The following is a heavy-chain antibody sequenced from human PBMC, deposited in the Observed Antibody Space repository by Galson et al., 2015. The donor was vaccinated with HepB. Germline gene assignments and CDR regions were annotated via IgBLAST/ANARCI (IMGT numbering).Heavy chain of an antibody. Sequence: PALVKPTQTLTLTCTFSGFSLSTSGMCVSWIRQPPGKALEWLARIDWDDDKYYSTSLKTRLTISKDTSKNQVVLTMTNMDPVDTATYYCARMGDYGGNKPLDMTFDYWGQGTLVTVSS. CDR2: IDWDDDK. V-gene: IGHV2-70*11. J-gene: IGHJ4*02. CDR1: GFSLSTSGMC. D-gene: IGHD4-23*01. CDR3: ARMGDYGGNKPLDMTFDY.